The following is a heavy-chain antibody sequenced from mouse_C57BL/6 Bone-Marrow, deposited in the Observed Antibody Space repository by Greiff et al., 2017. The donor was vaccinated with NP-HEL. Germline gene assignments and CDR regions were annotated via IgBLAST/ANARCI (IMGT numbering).Heavy chain of an antibody. CDR2: IYPRSGNT. V-gene: IGHV1-81*01. CDR3: SRSVGWLYYYAMDY. J-gene: IGHJ4*01. D-gene: IGHD2-3*01. CDR1: GYTFTSYG. Sequence: QVQLQQSGAELARPGASVKLSCKASGYTFTSYGISWVKQRTGQGLEWIGEIYPRSGNTYYNEKFTGKATLTADKSSSTAYMELRSLTSEDSAVYFCSRSVGWLYYYAMDYWGQGTSVTVSS.